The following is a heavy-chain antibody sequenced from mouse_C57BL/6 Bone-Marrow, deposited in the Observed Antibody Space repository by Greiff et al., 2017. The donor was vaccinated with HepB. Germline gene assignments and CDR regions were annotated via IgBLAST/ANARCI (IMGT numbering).Heavy chain of an antibody. J-gene: IGHJ3*01. CDR3: TRWATPYDYDEGY. CDR1: GYTFTSYT. D-gene: IGHD2-4*01. CDR2: INPSGGYT. V-gene: IGHV1-4*01. Sequence: VQLQQSGAELARPGASVKMSCKASGYTFTSYTMHWVKQRPGQGLEWIGYINPSGGYTKYNQKFKDKATLTADKSSSTSYIQQSSLTSEDSAVYCCTRWATPYDYDEGYRGQGALVTVAA.